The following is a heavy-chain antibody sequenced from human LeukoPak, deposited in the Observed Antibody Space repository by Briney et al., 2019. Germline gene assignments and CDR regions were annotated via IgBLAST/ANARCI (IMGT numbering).Heavy chain of an antibody. CDR2: IWYDGSNK. CDR3: ARWGFGEVIVPFSMDV. CDR1: GFTFSSYG. D-gene: IGHD3-16*02. J-gene: IGHJ6*04. Sequence: GGSLRLSCAASGFTFSSYGMHWVRQAPGKGLEWVAVIWYDGSNKYYADSVKGRFTISRDNSKNTLYLQMNSLRAEDTAVYYCARWGFGEVIVPFSMDVWGKGTTDTVSS. V-gene: IGHV3-33*01.